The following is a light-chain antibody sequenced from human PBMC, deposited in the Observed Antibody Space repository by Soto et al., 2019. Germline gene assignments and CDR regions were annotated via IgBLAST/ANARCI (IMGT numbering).Light chain of an antibody. Sequence: QSALTQPASVSGSPGQSITISCTGTSSDVGGYNFVSWYQQHPGKAPKLMIYEVSNRPSGVSSRFSGSKSGNTASLTISGLQVEDEADYYCSSFRSGSTLFGTGTKLTVL. CDR3: SSFRSGSTL. CDR2: EVS. J-gene: IGLJ1*01. V-gene: IGLV2-14*01. CDR1: SSDVGGYNF.